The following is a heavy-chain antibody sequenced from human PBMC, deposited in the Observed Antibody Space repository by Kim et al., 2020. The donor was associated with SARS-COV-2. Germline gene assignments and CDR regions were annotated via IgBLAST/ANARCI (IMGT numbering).Heavy chain of an antibody. CDR1: GFTFSSYG. D-gene: IGHD3-22*01. V-gene: IGHV3-33*08. Sequence: GGSLRLSCAASGFTFSSYGMHWVRQAPGKGLEWVAVIWYDGSNKYYADSVKGRFSISRDNSKNTLYLQMNSLRAEDTAVYYCARGAEDYYDSSGYYYYGMDVWGQGTRVTVSS. J-gene: IGHJ6*01. CDR3: ARGAEDYYDSSGYYYYGMDV. CDR2: IWYDGSNK.